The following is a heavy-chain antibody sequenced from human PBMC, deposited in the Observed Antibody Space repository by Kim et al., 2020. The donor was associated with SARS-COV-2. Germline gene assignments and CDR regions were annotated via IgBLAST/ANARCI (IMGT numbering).Heavy chain of an antibody. Sequence: GGSLRHSCAASGFTFSSYWMHWVRQAPGKGLVWVSRINSDGSNTSYADSVKGRFTISRDNAKNTLYLQMNSLRAEDTAVYYCARERRYYLTGDAFDIWGQGTMVTVSS. CDR2: INSDGSNT. CDR3: ARERRYYLTGDAFDI. CDR1: GFTFSSYW. V-gene: IGHV3-74*01. D-gene: IGHD3-10*01. J-gene: IGHJ3*02.